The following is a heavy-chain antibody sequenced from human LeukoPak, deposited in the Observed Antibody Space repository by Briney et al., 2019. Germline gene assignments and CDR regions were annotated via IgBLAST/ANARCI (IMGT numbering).Heavy chain of an antibody. V-gene: IGHV3-53*01. J-gene: IGHJ5*02. CDR2: IYSGGST. D-gene: IGHD6-13*01. CDR1: GLTVSDNY. Sequence: PGGSLRLSCAASGLTVSDNYMSWVRQPPGKGLEWVSVIYSGGSTYYADSVKGRFTISRDNSKNTLYLQMNSLRAEDTAVYYCARRTHLSSSWYNNYFDPWGQGTLVTVSS. CDR3: ARRTHLSSSWYNNYFDP.